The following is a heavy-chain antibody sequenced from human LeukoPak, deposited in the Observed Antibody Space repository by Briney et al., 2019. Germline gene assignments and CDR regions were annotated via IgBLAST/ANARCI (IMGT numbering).Heavy chain of an antibody. Sequence: GGSLRLSCAASEFTFTNYALSWVRQAPGKGLEWVSAISGSGDSPYYADSVKGRFTISRDNSKNTLFLQMTSLRAEDTAVYYCARDVAPRPYYYMDVWGRGTTVTVSS. V-gene: IGHV3-23*01. CDR2: ISGSGDSP. J-gene: IGHJ6*03. D-gene: IGHD6-6*01. CDR1: EFTFTNYA. CDR3: ARDVAPRPYYYMDV.